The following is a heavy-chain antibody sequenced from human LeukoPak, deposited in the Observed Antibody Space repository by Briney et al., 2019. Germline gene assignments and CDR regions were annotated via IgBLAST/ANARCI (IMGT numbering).Heavy chain of an antibody. CDR1: GDSVSSNSAA. Sequence: SQTLSLTCAISGDSVSSNSAAWNWIRQSSSRGLEWLGRTYYRSKWYNDYAVSVKSRITINPDTSKNQFSLQLNSVTPEDTAVYYCAREGRGSGSPFDYWGQGTLVTVSS. V-gene: IGHV6-1*01. CDR3: AREGRGSGSPFDY. CDR2: TYYRSKWYN. J-gene: IGHJ4*02. D-gene: IGHD1-26*01.